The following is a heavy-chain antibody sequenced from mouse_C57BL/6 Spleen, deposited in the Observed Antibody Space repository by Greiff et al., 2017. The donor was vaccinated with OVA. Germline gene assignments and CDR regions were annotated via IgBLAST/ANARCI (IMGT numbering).Heavy chain of an antibody. CDR3: ARGTVVATRYWYFDV. J-gene: IGHJ1*03. D-gene: IGHD1-1*01. Sequence: EVKLQESGPELVKPGASVKISCKASGYSFTDYNMNWVKQSNGKSLEWIGVINPNYGTTSYNQKFKGKATLTVDQSSSTAYMQLNSLTSEDSAVYYCARGTVVATRYWYFDVWGTGTTVTVSS. CDR2: INPNYGTT. CDR1: GYSFTDYN. V-gene: IGHV1-39*01.